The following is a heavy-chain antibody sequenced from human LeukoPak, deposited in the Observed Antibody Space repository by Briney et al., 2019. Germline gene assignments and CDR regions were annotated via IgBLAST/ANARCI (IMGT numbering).Heavy chain of an antibody. J-gene: IGHJ4*02. CDR1: GGTFSSYA. Sequence: SVKVSCKASGGTFSSYAISWVRQAPGQGLEWMGGIIPIFGTANYAQKFQGRVTMTEDTSTDTAYMELSSLRSEDTAVYYCATSYYYDSSGYVSFDYWGQGTLVTVSS. V-gene: IGHV1-69*06. CDR2: IIPIFGTA. CDR3: ATSYYYDSSGYVSFDY. D-gene: IGHD3-22*01.